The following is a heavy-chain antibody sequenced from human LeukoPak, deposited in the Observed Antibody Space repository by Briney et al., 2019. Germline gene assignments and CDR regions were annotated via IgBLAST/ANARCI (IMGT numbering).Heavy chain of an antibody. CDR1: GGTFSSYA. J-gene: IGHJ3*02. V-gene: IGHV1-69*04. D-gene: IGHD5-24*01. CDR2: IIPILGIA. Sequence: GSSVKVSCKASGGTFSSYAISWVRQAPGQGLEWMGKIIPILGIANYAQKFQGRVTITADKSTSTAYIELSSLRSEDTAVYYCARGDVEMATIDAFDIWGQGTMVTVSS. CDR3: ARGDVEMATIDAFDI.